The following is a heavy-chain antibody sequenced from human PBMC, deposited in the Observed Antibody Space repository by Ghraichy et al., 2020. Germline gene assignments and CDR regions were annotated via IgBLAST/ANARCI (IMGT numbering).Heavy chain of an antibody. CDR2: FSSSSYI. Sequence: GESLNISCAASGFTFSNYSMNWVRRAPGKGLEWVSSFSSSSYISYADSVKGRFTISRDNAKNSLYLQMNSLRAEDTAVYYCASHSYSSSWGIGNYYYGMDVWGQGTTVTVSS. V-gene: IGHV3-21*01. CDR3: ASHSYSSSWGIGNYYYGMDV. J-gene: IGHJ6*02. CDR1: GFTFSNYS. D-gene: IGHD6-13*01.